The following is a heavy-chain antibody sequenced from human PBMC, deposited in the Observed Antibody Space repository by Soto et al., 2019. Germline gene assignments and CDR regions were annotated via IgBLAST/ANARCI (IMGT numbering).Heavy chain of an antibody. Sequence: QVQLVESGGGLVKPGGSLRLSCAASGFTFSDYYLSWIRQAPGKGLEWVSYISSSGSNIYYADSVKGRFTISRDNAKNSLYLQMNSLRAEDSAVYYCARDSPQHSYARSWFDPWGEGTLVTVSS. CDR2: ISSSGSNI. CDR1: GFTFSDYY. CDR3: ARDSPQHSYARSWFDP. V-gene: IGHV3-11*01. D-gene: IGHD5-18*01. J-gene: IGHJ5*02.